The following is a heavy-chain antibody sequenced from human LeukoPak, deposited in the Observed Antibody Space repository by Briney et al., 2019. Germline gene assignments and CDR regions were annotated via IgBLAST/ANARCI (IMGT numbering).Heavy chain of an antibody. Sequence: SETLSLTCAAYGGSFSGYYWSWIRQPPGKGLEWIGEINHSGSTNYNPSLKSRVTISVDTSKNQFSLKLSSVTAADTAVYYCARNLYYYDSSGYSGGSWALGVWGKGTTVTVSS. D-gene: IGHD3-22*01. V-gene: IGHV4-34*01. CDR3: ARNLYYYDSSGYSGGSWALGV. CDR2: INHSGST. J-gene: IGHJ6*04. CDR1: GGSFSGYY.